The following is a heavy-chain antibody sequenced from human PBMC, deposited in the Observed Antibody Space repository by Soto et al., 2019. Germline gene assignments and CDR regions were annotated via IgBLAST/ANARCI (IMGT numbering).Heavy chain of an antibody. J-gene: IGHJ4*02. CDR2: INTDGSST. V-gene: IGHV3-74*01. CDR1: GFTFNDYW. CDR3: ARGCPYNYGPRGGRVADF. Sequence: EVQLVESGGGLVQPGESLRLSCAASGFTFNDYWMHWVRQVPGKGLVWVSRINTDGSSTSYADSVKGRFTISRDNAKNELSLQTVSLKVEDTAMYYCARGCPYNYGPRGGRVADFWGQGTLVTVSS. D-gene: IGHD5-18*01.